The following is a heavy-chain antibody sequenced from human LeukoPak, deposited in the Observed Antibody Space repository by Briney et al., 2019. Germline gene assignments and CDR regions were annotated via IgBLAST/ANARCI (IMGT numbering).Heavy chain of an antibody. Sequence: VASVKVSCKASGYTFTGYYMHWVRQAPGQGLEWMGWINPNSGGTNYAQKFQGRVTMTRDTSISTAYMELSRLRSDDTAVYYCARDSDSSGYMASLLFDYWGQGTLVTVSS. J-gene: IGHJ4*02. CDR1: GYTFTGYY. CDR2: INPNSGGT. D-gene: IGHD3-22*01. V-gene: IGHV1-2*02. CDR3: ARDSDSSGYMASLLFDY.